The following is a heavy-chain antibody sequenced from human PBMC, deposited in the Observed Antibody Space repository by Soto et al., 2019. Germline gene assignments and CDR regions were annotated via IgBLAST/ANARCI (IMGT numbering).Heavy chain of an antibody. CDR2: IRGFSPYT. CDR3: ARDRGYDAHDYYYNAMDV. Sequence: EVQLVESGGGLVKPGGSLRLSCISSGFTFRTYTMNWVRQAPGKGLEWVSGIRGFSPYTFYAESVKGRFTISRDNAKNSLSINMNSLRAEDTAVYYCARDRGYDAHDYYYNAMDVWGQGTTVTVSS. CDR1: GFTFRTYT. J-gene: IGHJ6*02. D-gene: IGHD2-15*01. V-gene: IGHV3-21*01.